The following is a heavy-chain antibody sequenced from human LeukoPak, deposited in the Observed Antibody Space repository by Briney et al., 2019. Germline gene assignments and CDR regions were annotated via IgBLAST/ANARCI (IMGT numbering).Heavy chain of an antibody. CDR3: ARAPTHDY. J-gene: IGHJ4*02. CDR1: GGSISSSSYY. Sequence: PSETLSLTCTVSGGSISSSSYYWGWIRQPPGKGLEWIGSIYYSGSTYYNPSLKSRVTISVDTSKNQFSLKLSSVTAADTAVYYCARAPTHDYWGQGTLVTVSS. CDR2: IYYSGST. V-gene: IGHV4-39*07.